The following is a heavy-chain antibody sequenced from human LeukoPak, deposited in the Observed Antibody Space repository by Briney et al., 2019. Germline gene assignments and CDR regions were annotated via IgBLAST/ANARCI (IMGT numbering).Heavy chain of an antibody. D-gene: IGHD2-2*01. J-gene: IGHJ4*02. CDR1: GFTFDDYG. Sequence: PGGSLRLSCAASGFTFDDYGMSWVRQAPGKGLEWVSGINWNGGSTGYAYSVKGRFTSSRDNAKNSLYLQMNSLRAEDTALYYCARGHCSSTSCPVDYWGQGTLVTVSS. CDR3: ARGHCSSTSCPVDY. V-gene: IGHV3-20*04. CDR2: INWNGGST.